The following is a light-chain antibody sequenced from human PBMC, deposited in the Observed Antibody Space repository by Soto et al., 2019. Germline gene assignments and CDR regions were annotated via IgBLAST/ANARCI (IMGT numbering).Light chain of an antibody. CDR2: GAS. Sequence: EMVMTQSPATLSVSPGERATLSCRASQSVSSNLAWYQQKPGQAPRLLIYGASTRATGVPARFSGSGSGTEFTLTISSLQSEDFAVYYCHQHNNWPWTFGQGTKVDIK. J-gene: IGKJ1*01. CDR1: QSVSSN. CDR3: HQHNNWPWT. V-gene: IGKV3-15*01.